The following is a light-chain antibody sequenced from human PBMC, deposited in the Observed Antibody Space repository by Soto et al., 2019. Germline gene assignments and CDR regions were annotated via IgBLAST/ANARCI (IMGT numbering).Light chain of an antibody. CDR1: QSVSNNY. Sequence: EIVLTQSPGTLSLSPGERATLSCRASQSVSNNYLAWYQQKPGQAPSLLIYGASNRATGIPDRCSGSGSGTDFTLTISRLGPEDSAVYYCQQYGSSGTFGQGTKV. CDR2: GAS. V-gene: IGKV3-20*01. J-gene: IGKJ1*01. CDR3: QQYGSSGT.